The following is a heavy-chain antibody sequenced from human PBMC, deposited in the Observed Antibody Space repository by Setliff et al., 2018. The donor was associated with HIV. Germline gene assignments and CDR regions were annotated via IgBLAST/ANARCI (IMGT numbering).Heavy chain of an antibody. CDR1: GGTFSNYG. V-gene: IGHV1-69*05. Sequence: GPSVKVSCKASGGTFSNYGMSWVRQAPGQGLEWMGGIIPISGTANYAQKFQGRVTITTDESTSTAYMELSRLRSDDTAVYYCARDYYDSSGYIFFPGLPDYWGQGTLVTVSS. J-gene: IGHJ4*02. CDR3: ARDYYDSSGYIFFPGLPDY. CDR2: IIPISGTA. D-gene: IGHD3-22*01.